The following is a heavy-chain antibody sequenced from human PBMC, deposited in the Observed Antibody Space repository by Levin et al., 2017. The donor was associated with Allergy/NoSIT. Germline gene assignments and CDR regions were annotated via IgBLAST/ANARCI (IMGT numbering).Heavy chain of an antibody. J-gene: IGHJ4*02. CDR3: AKDLAFPLYTAPNDY. CDR2: ISGSGGST. CDR1: GFTFSSYA. D-gene: IGHD3-16*01. Sequence: SGGSLRLSCAASGFTFSSYAMTWVRQAPGKGLEWVSFISGSGGSTLYADSVKGRFTISRDNSKNTVYLQMNSLRAEDTAVYDCAKDLAFPLYTAPNDYWGQGTLVTVSS. V-gene: IGHV3-23*01.